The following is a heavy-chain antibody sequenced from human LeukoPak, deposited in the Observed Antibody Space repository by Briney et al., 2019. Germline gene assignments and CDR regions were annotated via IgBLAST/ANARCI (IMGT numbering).Heavy chain of an antibody. CDR2: INAGGGIT. D-gene: IGHD6-13*01. Sequence: GGSLRLSCAASGFTFSSYSMSWVRQAPGKGLEWVSAINAGGGITYYTDSVKGRFTISRDNSKNTLYLQMNSLRAEDTAVYYCAKRIAAAGTNSFFDLWGRGTLVTVSS. J-gene: IGHJ2*01. V-gene: IGHV3-23*01. CDR1: GFTFSSYS. CDR3: AKRIAAAGTNSFFDL.